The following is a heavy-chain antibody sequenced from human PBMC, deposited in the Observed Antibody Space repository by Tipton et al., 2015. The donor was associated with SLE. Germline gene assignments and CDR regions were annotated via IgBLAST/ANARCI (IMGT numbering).Heavy chain of an antibody. Sequence: TLSLTCTVSGGSISSGDYYWSWIRQPPGKGLEWIGYIYYSGSTYYNPSLKSRVTISVDTSKNQLSLKLSSVTAADAAVYYCARDGGIQLWSSAAFDIWGQGTMVTVSS. CDR1: GGSISSGDYY. J-gene: IGHJ3*02. V-gene: IGHV4-30-4*01. D-gene: IGHD5-18*01. CDR2: IYYSGST. CDR3: ARDGGIQLWSSAAFDI.